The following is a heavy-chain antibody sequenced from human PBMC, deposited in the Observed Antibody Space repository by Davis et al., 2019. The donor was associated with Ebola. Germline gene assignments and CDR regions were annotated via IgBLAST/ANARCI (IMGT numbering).Heavy chain of an antibody. CDR2: INPNSGGT. D-gene: IGHD2-21*01. Sequence: AASVKVSCKASGYTFTGYYMHWVRQAPGQGLEWMGRINPNSGGTNYAQKFQGRVTMTRDTSISTAYMELRSLRSEDTAVYFCARGGVAYSDLDYWGQGTLVTVSS. J-gene: IGHJ4*02. CDR3: ARGGVAYSDLDY. V-gene: IGHV1-2*06. CDR1: GYTFTGYY.